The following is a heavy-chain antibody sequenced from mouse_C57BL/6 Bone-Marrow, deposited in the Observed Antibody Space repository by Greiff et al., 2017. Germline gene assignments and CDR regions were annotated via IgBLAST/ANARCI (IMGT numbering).Heavy chain of an antibody. D-gene: IGHD3-2*02. CDR2: IYPGSGST. CDR3: ARSAQAWFAY. Sequence: QVQLQQPGAELVKPGASVKLSCKASGYTFTSYWITWVKQRPGQGLEWIGDIYPGSGSTNYNEKFKSKATLTVDTSYSTPYMQLSRLTAEDSAVYYCARSAQAWFAYWGQGTLVTVSA. V-gene: IGHV1-55*01. J-gene: IGHJ3*01. CDR1: GYTFTSYW.